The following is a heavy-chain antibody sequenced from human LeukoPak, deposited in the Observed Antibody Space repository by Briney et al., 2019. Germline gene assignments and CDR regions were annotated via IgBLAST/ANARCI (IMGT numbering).Heavy chain of an antibody. V-gene: IGHV4-31*03. CDR2: IYYSGST. Sequence: PSETLSLTCTVSGGSISSGGYYWSWIRQHPGKGLEWIGYIYYSGSTYYNPSLKSRVTISVDTSKNQFSLKLSSVTAADTAVYYCAGQDTAMAMFSPPLHNMDVWGQGTTVTVSS. J-gene: IGHJ6*02. CDR1: GGSISSGGYY. D-gene: IGHD5-18*01. CDR3: AGQDTAMAMFSPPLHNMDV.